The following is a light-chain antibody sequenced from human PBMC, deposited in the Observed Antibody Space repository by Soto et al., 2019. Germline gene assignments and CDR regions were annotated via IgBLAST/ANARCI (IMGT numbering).Light chain of an antibody. J-gene: IGKJ1*01. CDR1: QSVSNSY. CDR3: QHYGTSPTWT. CDR2: GAS. V-gene: IGKV3-20*01. Sequence: DIVLTQSPGTLSLSPGERATLSCRASQSVSNSYLAWYQQKPGQAPRLLIYGASSRATGNPARFSGDGSGTDFTLTISRLEPDDFVVYYCQHYGTSPTWTFGQGTKVEVK.